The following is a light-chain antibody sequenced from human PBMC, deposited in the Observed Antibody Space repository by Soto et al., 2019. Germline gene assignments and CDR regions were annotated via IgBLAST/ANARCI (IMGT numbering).Light chain of an antibody. Sequence: EIMLTPSPDTPSVSPGKTATLSCPISQSVSNNVAWYQQQTGQPPRLLLLGAATRATGIPARFSGSGSGTEFTLSISSMQSEDFAVYYCKQYKERPPFTFGQGTRVEIK. CDR2: GAA. J-gene: IGKJ5*01. CDR3: KQYKERPPFT. V-gene: IGKV3-15*01. CDR1: QSVSNN.